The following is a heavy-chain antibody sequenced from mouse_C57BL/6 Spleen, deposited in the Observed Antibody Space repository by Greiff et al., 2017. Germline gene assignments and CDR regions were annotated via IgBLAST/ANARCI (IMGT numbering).Heavy chain of an antibody. J-gene: IGHJ2*01. D-gene: IGHD1-1*01. CDR3: TTPVAGSSYAY. Sequence: EVNVVESGAELVRPGASVKLSCTASGFNIKDYYMHWVKQRPEQGLEWIGRIDPEDGDTEYAPKFQGKATMTADTASNTAYLQLSSLTSEDTAVYYCTTPVAGSSYAYWGKGTTLTVSS. CDR2: IDPEDGDT. CDR1: GFNIKDYY. V-gene: IGHV14-1*01.